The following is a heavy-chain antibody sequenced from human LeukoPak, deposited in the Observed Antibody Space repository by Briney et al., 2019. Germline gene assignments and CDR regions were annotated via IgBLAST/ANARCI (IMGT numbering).Heavy chain of an antibody. D-gene: IGHD1-26*01. V-gene: IGHV3-48*03. Sequence: GGSLRLSCVASGFTLSSCDMNWVRQAPGKGLEWVSHIRSTGSTIYYADSVKGRFTISRDNAKNSLYLQMNSLRAEDTALYYCARASRSGSYNFGYWGQGTLVTVSS. CDR1: GFTLSSCD. CDR2: IRSTGSTI. CDR3: ARASRSGSYNFGY. J-gene: IGHJ4*02.